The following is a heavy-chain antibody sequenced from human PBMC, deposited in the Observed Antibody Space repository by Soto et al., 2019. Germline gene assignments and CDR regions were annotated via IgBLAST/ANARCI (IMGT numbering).Heavy chain of an antibody. Sequence: ASVKVSCKASGYIFTGYFIQWLRQAPGQGLEWMGWINPNTSATNYAQKFQGRVTMTRDTSLGAAYMELTSLRPDDTALYYCARITWGRVHYYGMDVWGQGTTVTVSS. J-gene: IGHJ6*02. CDR1: GYIFTGYF. V-gene: IGHV1-2*02. D-gene: IGHD1-26*01. CDR3: ARITWGRVHYYGMDV. CDR2: INPNTSAT.